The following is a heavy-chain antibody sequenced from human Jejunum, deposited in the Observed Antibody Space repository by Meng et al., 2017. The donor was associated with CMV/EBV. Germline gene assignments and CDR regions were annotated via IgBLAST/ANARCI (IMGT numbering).Heavy chain of an antibody. CDR2: MNPNRGTT. CDR3: ATGVADFEY. CDR1: GYTFTSYD. Sequence: QVHPVQSRAEVKNPGASVKGSCKASGYTFTSYDINWVRQRTGQGLEWMGWMNPNRGTTGYAQKFQGRVTMTRNISKSTAYMDLSSLRSEDTAVYYCATGVADFEYWGQGTLVTVSS. J-gene: IGHJ4*02. V-gene: IGHV1-8*01. D-gene: IGHD6-19*01.